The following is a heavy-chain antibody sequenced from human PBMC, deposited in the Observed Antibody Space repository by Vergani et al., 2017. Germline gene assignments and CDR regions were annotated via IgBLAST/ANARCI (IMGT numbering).Heavy chain of an antibody. CDR1: GGSFSGYY. Sequence: QVQLQQWGAGLLKPSETLSLTCAVYGGSFSGYYWSWIRQPPGKGLEWIGEINHRGSTNYNPSLKSRVTISVDTSKNQFSLKLSSVTAADTAVYYCARGSVTPGSLDYWGQGTLVTVSS. CDR2: INHRGST. V-gene: IGHV4-34*01. J-gene: IGHJ4*02. CDR3: ARGSVTPGSLDY. D-gene: IGHD3-10*01.